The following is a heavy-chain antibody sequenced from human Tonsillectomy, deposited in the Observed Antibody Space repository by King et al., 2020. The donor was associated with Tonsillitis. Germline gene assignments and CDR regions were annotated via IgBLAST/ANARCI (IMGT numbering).Heavy chain of an antibody. CDR3: ARILRGSSGWYDY. V-gene: IGHV2-70*01. J-gene: IGHJ4*02. CDR1: GFSLSNCGMC. CDR2: IVVDDDK. D-gene: IGHD6-19*01. Sequence: TLKESGPALVKPTQTLTLTCTFSGFSLSNCGMCVSWIRQPLGQALGWLALIVVDDDKYYSTYLKTRRTISNDTPKNQVVLTMTNMDPVDTATYYCARILRGSSGWYDYWGQGTLVTVSS.